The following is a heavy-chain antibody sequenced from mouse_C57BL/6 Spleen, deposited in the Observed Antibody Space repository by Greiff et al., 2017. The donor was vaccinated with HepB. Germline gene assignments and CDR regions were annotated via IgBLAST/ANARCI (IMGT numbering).Heavy chain of an antibody. V-gene: IGHV5-4*03. J-gene: IGHJ2*01. CDR2: ISDGGSYT. D-gene: IGHD1-1*01. CDR1: GFTFSSYA. CDR3: ASNYGFDY. Sequence: DVMLVESGGGLVKPGGSLKLSCAASGFTFSSYAMSWVRQTPEKRLEWVATISDGGSYTYYPDNVKGRFTISRDNAKNNLYLQMSHLKSEDTAMYYCASNYGFDYWGQGTTLTVSS.